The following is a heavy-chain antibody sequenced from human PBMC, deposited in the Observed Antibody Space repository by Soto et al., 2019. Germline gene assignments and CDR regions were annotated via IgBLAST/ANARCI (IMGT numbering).Heavy chain of an antibody. CDR3: ARGSSGWFDRAHFDY. D-gene: IGHD6-19*01. V-gene: IGHV4-59*01. CDR1: GGSIGSYY. CDR2: IYYSGST. J-gene: IGHJ4*02. Sequence: PSETLSLTCTVSGGSIGSYYWSWIRQPPGKGLEWIGYIYYSGSTDYNPSLKSRVTISVDTSKNQFSLKLSSVTAADTAVYYCARGSSGWFDRAHFDYWGQGTLVTVSS.